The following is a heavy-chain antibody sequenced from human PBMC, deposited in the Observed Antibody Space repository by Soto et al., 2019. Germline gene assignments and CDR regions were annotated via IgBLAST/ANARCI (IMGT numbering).Heavy chain of an antibody. CDR2: IKQDGSEK. D-gene: IGHD1-20*01. J-gene: IGHJ6*03. CDR1: GFTFSSYW. CDR3: ARGRYQNYYYYMDV. V-gene: IGHV3-7*01. Sequence: GGSLRLSCAASGFTFSSYWMSWVRQAPGKGLEWVANIKQDGSEKYYVDSVKGRFTISRDNAKNSLYLQMNSLRAEDTAVYYCARGRYQNYYYYMDVWGKGTTGTVSS.